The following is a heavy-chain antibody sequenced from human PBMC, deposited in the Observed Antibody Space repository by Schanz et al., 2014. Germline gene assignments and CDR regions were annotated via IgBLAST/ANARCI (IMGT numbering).Heavy chain of an antibody. CDR1: GNTLSAYY. J-gene: IGHJ3*01. CDR2: IDPNSGGT. D-gene: IGHD3-3*01. CDR3: ARTASHDVWRGYIPHYAFDL. Sequence: QVQLVQSGADVKKPGASVKVSCKASGNTLSAYYIHWIRQAPGQGLEWMGWIDPNSGGTNYAQKSQGRVTMTRDTSITTVYMEVNSLTSDDTAVFYCARTASHDVWRGYIPHYAFDLWGQGTVVIVSS. V-gene: IGHV1-2*02.